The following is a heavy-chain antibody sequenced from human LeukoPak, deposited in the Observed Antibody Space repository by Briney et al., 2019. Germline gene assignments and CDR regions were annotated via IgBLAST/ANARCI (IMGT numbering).Heavy chain of an antibody. CDR2: ISPGDSDT. J-gene: IGHJ4*01. Sequence: GEPLKISCKGSGYSFTSYWIGWVRKMPGKGLEWMGSISPGDSDTRYSPSFQGQVTISADKSISTAYLQWSSLKASDTAMYYCARGDAGPSLTYFDYWGEEPWSLSPQ. V-gene: IGHV5-51*01. D-gene: IGHD3-16*02. CDR1: GYSFTSYW. CDR3: ARGDAGPSLTYFDY.